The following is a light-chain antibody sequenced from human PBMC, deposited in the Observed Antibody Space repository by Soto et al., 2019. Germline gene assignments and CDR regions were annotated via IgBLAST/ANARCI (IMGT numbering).Light chain of an antibody. J-gene: IGKJ2*01. CDR2: GAS. Sequence: ESVLTQSPGTLSLSPGERATLSCRASQSVSSRNLAWYQQKPGQAPRLLIYGASSRATGIPDRFSGSGSGTDFTLTISRLEPEDFAVYYCQQYGSSPPTFGQGTKLEIK. CDR1: QSVSSRN. CDR3: QQYGSSPPT. V-gene: IGKV3-20*01.